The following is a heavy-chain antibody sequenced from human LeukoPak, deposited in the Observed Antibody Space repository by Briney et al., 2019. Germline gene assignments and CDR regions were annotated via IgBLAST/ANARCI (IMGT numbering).Heavy chain of an antibody. CDR1: GFTFDDYA. D-gene: IGHD3-22*01. CDR2: ISWNSGSI. V-gene: IGHV3-9*01. Sequence: GGSLRLSCAASGFTFDDYAMHWVRQAPGKGLEWVSGISWNSGSIGYADSVKGRFTISRDNAKNSLYLQMNSLRAADTALYYCAKGVHYDSSGYLDAFDIWGQGTMVTVSS. CDR3: AKGVHYDSSGYLDAFDI. J-gene: IGHJ3*02.